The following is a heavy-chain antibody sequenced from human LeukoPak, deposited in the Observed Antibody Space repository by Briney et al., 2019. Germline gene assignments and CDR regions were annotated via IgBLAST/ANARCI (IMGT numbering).Heavy chain of an antibody. CDR1: RFTLSNFW. J-gene: IGHJ4*02. CDR2: INQDGRGE. V-gene: IGHV3-7*03. D-gene: IGHD6-19*01. CDR3: ARAGGWLDY. Sequence: PGGSLRLSCAASRFTLSNFWMTWVRQAPGKGLDWVANINQDGRGEYYVDPVKGRFTISRDNAKNSLYLQMNSLRVEDTAVYYCARAGGWLDYWGQGTLVTVSS.